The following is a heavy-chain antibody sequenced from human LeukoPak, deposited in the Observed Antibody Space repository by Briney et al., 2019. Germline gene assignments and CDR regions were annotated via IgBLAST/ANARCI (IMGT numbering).Heavy chain of an antibody. Sequence: SENLSLNCVVSGGSISAYYWNWIRQPAGKGLEWIGRLHSSGETTSNPSLMSRATMSLDTSRNHFSLNLTSVTAADTAIYYCATMFGESSDFDHWGQGTLVAVSS. J-gene: IGHJ4*02. CDR2: LHSSGET. V-gene: IGHV4-4*07. D-gene: IGHD3-10*02. CDR3: ATMFGESSDFDH. CDR1: GGSISAYY.